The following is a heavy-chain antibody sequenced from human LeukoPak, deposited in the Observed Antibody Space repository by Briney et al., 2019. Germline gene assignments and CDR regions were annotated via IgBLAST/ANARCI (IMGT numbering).Heavy chain of an antibody. CDR2: INHSGST. V-gene: IGHV4-34*01. CDR3: ARRVSYYYYMDV. Sequence: RTSETLSLTCAVYGGSFSGYYWSWIRQPPGKGLEWIGEINHSGSTNYNPSLKSRVTISVDTSKNQFSLKLSSVTAADTAVYYCARRVSYYYYMDVWGKGTTVTISS. CDR1: GGSFSGYY. J-gene: IGHJ6*03.